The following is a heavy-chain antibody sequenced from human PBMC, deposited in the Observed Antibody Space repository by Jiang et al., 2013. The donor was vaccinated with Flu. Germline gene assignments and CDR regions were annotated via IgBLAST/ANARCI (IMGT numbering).Heavy chain of an antibody. Sequence: YISSSGSTIYYADSVKGRFTISRDNAKNSLYLQMNSLRAEDTAVYYCARGTGTEFDPWGQGTLVTVSS. J-gene: IGHJ5*02. CDR2: ISSSGSTI. D-gene: IGHD1-7*01. CDR3: ARGTGTEFDP. V-gene: IGHV3-11*01.